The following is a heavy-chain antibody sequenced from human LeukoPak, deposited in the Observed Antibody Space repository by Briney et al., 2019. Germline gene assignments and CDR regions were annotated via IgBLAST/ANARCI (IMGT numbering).Heavy chain of an antibody. Sequence: SETLSLTCTVSGGSISSGDYYWSWIRQPPGKGLEWIGYIYYSGSTYYSPSLKSRVTISVDTSKNQFSLKLSSVTAADTAVYYCARASQGWFDPWGQGTLVTVSS. CDR1: GGSISSGDYY. J-gene: IGHJ5*02. CDR3: ARASQGWFDP. V-gene: IGHV4-30-4*01. CDR2: IYYSGST.